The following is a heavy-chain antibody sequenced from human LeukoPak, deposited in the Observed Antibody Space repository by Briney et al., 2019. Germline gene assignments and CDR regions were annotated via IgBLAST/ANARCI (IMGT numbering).Heavy chain of an antibody. V-gene: IGHV3-7*01. CDR1: GFTFSSSW. D-gene: IGHD6-19*01. CDR3: AKDLLGQWPTVFDY. J-gene: IGHJ4*02. CDR2: IKPDGSEK. Sequence: HPGGSLRLSCAASGFTFSSSWMSWVRQAPGKGLEWVTNIKPDGSEKYYVDSVKGRFTISRDNAKNSLYLQMNSLRAEDTAVYYCAKDLLGQWPTVFDYWGQGTLVTVSS.